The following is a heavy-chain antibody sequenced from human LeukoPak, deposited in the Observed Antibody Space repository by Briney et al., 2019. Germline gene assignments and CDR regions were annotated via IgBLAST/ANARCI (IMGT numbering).Heavy chain of an antibody. J-gene: IGHJ6*03. CDR2: ISAYNGNT. Sequence: ASVKVSCKASGGTFSSYAISWVRQAPGQGLEWMGWISAYNGNTNYAQKLQGRVTMTTDTSTSTAYMELRSLRSDDTAVYYCAREGGSGSYYTGYYYYYMDVWGKGTTVTVSS. CDR3: AREGGSGSYYTGYYYYYMDV. D-gene: IGHD3-10*01. V-gene: IGHV1-18*01. CDR1: GGTFSSYA.